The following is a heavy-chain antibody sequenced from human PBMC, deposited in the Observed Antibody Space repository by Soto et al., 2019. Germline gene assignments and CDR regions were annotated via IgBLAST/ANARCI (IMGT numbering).Heavy chain of an antibody. CDR1: GYTFTAYG. CDR2: ISAYNGNT. CDR3: ARESSMRGLDY. J-gene: IGHJ4*02. Sequence: QVQLVQSGAEVKKPGASVKVSCKASGYTFTAYGVSWVRQAPGQGLQWMGWISAYNGNTHYAQKLQGRVTVTTDTSTSTAYMELRSLRSDDTAVYYCARESSMRGLDYWGQGTLVTVSS. D-gene: IGHD3-16*01. V-gene: IGHV1-18*01.